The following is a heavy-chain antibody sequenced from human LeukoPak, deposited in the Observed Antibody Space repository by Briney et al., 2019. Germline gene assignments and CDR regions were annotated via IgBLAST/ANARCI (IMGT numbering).Heavy chain of an antibody. Sequence: GGSLRLSCAASGFTFSHYWMTWVRQAPGKGLEWVAQINQDGSEEYYMDSVKARFTISRDNAKNSVFLQMNSLRAEDTAVYYCVRVDRVSGYDLLDYWGQGTLVTVSS. J-gene: IGHJ4*02. CDR2: INQDGSEE. V-gene: IGHV3-7*01. D-gene: IGHD5-12*01. CDR3: VRVDRVSGYDLLDY. CDR1: GFTFSHYW.